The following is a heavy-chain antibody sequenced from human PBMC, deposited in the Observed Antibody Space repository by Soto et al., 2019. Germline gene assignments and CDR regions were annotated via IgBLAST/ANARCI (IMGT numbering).Heavy chain of an antibody. J-gene: IGHJ4*02. CDR1: GFDVSVNY. Sequence: EVQLVETGGGLIQPGGSLRLSCAASGFDVSVNYMSWVRQVPGKGLEWVSIISSAGSAYYADSVQGRFILSKDNSKNTVYLQMNSLKDEDTAVYYCARHYHDTDGDYAPGGAIDSWGQGTLVTVSS. CDR2: ISSAGSA. D-gene: IGHD3-22*01. V-gene: IGHV3-53*02. CDR3: ARHYHDTDGDYAPGGAIDS.